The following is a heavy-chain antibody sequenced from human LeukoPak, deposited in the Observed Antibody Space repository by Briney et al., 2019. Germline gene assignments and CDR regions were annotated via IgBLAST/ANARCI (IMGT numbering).Heavy chain of an antibody. V-gene: IGHV6-1*01. Sequence: SQTLTLTCAISGDSVSSNSASWNWIRQSPSRGLEWLGRTYYRSKWYNDYAVSVKSRITIDPDTSKNQFSLQLNSVTPEVTALYYCARDVHTSSWFGFDYWGQGSLVTVSS. CDR2: TYYRSKWYN. CDR3: ARDVHTSSWFGFDY. J-gene: IGHJ4*02. CDR1: GDSVSSNSAS. D-gene: IGHD6-13*01.